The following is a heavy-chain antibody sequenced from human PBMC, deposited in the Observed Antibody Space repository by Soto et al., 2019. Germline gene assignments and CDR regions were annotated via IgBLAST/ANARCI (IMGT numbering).Heavy chain of an antibody. J-gene: IGHJ4*02. D-gene: IGHD2-2*01. Sequence: QVQLVESGGGVVQPGRSLRLSCAASGFTFSSYGMHWVRQAPGKGLEWVAVISYDGSNKYYADSVKGRFTISRDNSKNTLYLQMNSLRAEDTAVYYCAKDGCSSISCFFDYWGQGTLVTVSS. CDR3: AKDGCSSISCFFDY. CDR2: ISYDGSNK. CDR1: GFTFSSYG. V-gene: IGHV3-30*18.